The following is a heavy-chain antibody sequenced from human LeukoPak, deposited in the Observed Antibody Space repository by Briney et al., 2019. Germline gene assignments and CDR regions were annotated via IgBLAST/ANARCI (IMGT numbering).Heavy chain of an antibody. Sequence: PSETLSLTCAVYGGSFSAYSWSWIRQPPGKGLEWIGEINHSGSTNYNASLKSRLTISVDTSKNQFSLKLSSVTAADTAVYYCARVKRESAFDIWGQGTMVTVSS. D-gene: IGHD3-10*01. V-gene: IGHV4-34*01. CDR1: GGSFSAYS. CDR2: INHSGST. CDR3: ARVKRESAFDI. J-gene: IGHJ3*02.